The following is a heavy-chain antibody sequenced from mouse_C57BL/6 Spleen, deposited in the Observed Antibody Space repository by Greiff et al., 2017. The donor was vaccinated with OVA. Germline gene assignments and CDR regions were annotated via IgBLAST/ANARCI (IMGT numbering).Heavy chain of an antibody. CDR1: GYTFTDYN. D-gene: IGHD2-4*01. CDR3: ARFDYDYEGTFDY. V-gene: IGHV1-18*01. J-gene: IGHJ2*01. CDR2: INPNNGGT. Sequence: VQLQQSGPELVKPGASVKIPCKASGYTFTDYNMDWVKQSHGKSLEWIGDINPNNGGTIYNQKFKGKATLTVDKSSSTAYMELRSLTSEDTAVYYCARFDYDYEGTFDYWGQGTTLTVSS.